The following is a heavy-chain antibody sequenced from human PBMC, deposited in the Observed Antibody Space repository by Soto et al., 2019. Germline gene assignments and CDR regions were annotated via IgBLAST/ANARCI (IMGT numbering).Heavy chain of an antibody. Sequence: QVQLQESGPGLVRASETLSLTCTVSGGSISGYYWTWIRQAAGKGLEWIGRIYSSGTTKYNPSLKSRVTMSLDTSKNQFSLRLSSVTATDTAVYYCARGQRFSDWFDPWGPGTLVTVSS. J-gene: IGHJ5*02. D-gene: IGHD3-3*01. CDR1: GGSISGYY. CDR3: ARGQRFSDWFDP. V-gene: IGHV4-4*07. CDR2: IYSSGTT.